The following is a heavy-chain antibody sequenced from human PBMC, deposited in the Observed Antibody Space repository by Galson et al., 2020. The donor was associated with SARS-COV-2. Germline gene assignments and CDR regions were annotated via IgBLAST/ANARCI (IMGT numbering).Heavy chain of an antibody. Sequence: SVKVSCKASGGTFSSYAISWVRQAPGQGLEWMGGIIPIFGTANYAQKFQGRVTITADESTSTAYMELSSLRSEDTAVYYCARGTYCSGGGCSRGAWFDPWGQGTLVTVSS. D-gene: IGHD2-15*01. CDR3: ARGTYCSGGGCSRGAWFDP. J-gene: IGHJ5*02. CDR1: GGTFSSYA. V-gene: IGHV1-69*13. CDR2: IIPIFGTA.